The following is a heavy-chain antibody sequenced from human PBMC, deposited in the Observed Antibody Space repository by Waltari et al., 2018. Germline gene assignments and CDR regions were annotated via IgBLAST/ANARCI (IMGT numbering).Heavy chain of an antibody. D-gene: IGHD3-9*01. V-gene: IGHV3-30*02. J-gene: IGHJ5*02. CDR3: TKETGYGSNWFDP. Sequence: QVQLVESGGGVVQPGGSLRLSCAASGFTFSSYGMHWVRQAPGKGLEWVAFIRYDGSNKYYADSVKGRFTISRDNSKNTLYLQMNSLRAEDTAVYYCTKETGYGSNWFDPWGQGTLVTVSS. CDR2: IRYDGSNK. CDR1: GFTFSSYG.